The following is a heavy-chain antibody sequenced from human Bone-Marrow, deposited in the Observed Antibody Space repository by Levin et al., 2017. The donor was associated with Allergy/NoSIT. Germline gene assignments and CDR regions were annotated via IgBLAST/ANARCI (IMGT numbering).Heavy chain of an antibody. CDR3: VKDFGRRDGYNGFDY. D-gene: IGHD5-24*01. Sequence: GGSLRLSCAASGFNFDEYAMHWVRQAPGQGLEWVSGISWNSDSRRYADSVKGRFTISRDNAKNSLYLEMSSLRAEDTALYYCVKDFGRRDGYNGFDYWGPGIMVTVSS. CDR1: GFNFDEYA. CDR2: ISWNSDSR. V-gene: IGHV3-9*01. J-gene: IGHJ4*02.